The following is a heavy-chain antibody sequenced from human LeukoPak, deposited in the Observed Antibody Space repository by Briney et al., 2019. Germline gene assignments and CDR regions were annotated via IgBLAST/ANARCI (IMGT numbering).Heavy chain of an antibody. V-gene: IGHV4-59*01. CDR1: GGSISSYY. D-gene: IGHD3-3*01. Sequence: SETLSLTCTVSGGSISSYYWSWIRQPPGKGLEWIGYIYYSGSTNYNPSLKSRVTISVDTSKNQFSLKLSSVTAADTAVYYCARAGTDYDFWSGYRNWFDPWGQGPLVTVSS. CDR3: ARAGTDYDFWSGYRNWFDP. J-gene: IGHJ5*02. CDR2: IYYSGST.